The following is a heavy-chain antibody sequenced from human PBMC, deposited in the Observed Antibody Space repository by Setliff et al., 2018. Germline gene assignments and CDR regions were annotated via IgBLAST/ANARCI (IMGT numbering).Heavy chain of an antibody. V-gene: IGHV4-38-2*01. J-gene: IGHJ6*02. D-gene: IGHD3-10*01. CDR2: IYHHGSS. CDR3: ARTGGNYRNYGMDV. CDR1: GYSISSGYY. Sequence: SETLSLTCAVSGYSISSGYYWGWIRQAPGRGLEWIGSIYHHGSSYYNPSLKSRVTISVDTSKNQFSLELTSVTAADTAVYYCARTGGNYRNYGMDVWGQGTTVTVSS.